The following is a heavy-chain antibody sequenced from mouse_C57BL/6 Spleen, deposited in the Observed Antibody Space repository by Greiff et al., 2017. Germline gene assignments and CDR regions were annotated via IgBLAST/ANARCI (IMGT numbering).Heavy chain of an antibody. V-gene: IGHV1-54*01. CDR2: INPGSGGT. D-gene: IGHD1-1*01. CDR1: GYAFTNYL. CDR3: ARSPDYGSTERFAY. J-gene: IGHJ3*01. Sequence: VQLQESGAELVRPGTSVKVSCKASGYAFTNYLIEWVKQRPGQGLEWIGVINPGSGGTNYNEKFKGKETLTADKSSSTAYMQLSSLTSEDSAVYFCARSPDYGSTERFAYWGQGTLVTVSA.